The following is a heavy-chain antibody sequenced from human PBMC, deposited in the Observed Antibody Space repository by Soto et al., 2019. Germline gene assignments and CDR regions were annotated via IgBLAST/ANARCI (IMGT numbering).Heavy chain of an antibody. Sequence: PLETLSLTCTVSRGSISSSSYYRGWTRQPPGKGLEWIGSIYYSGSTYYNPSLKSRVTISVDTSKSQFSLKLSSVTAADTAVYYCARPDPIRYRCDPWGQGTLVTVSS. V-gene: IGHV4-39*01. CDR2: IYYSGST. J-gene: IGHJ5*02. CDR3: ARPDPIRYRCDP. CDR1: RGSISSSSYY. D-gene: IGHD3-9*01.